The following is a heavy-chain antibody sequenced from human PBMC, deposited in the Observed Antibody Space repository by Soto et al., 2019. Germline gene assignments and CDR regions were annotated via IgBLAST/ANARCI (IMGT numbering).Heavy chain of an antibody. J-gene: IGHJ5*02. D-gene: IGHD6-19*01. CDR3: ARGTPNSGLNWFDP. CDR2: ISAYNSKT. Sequence: ASVKVSCKASGGLFSSYAISWVRQAPGQGLEWMGWISAYNSKTNYAQKLQGRVTMTTDTSTNTAYMELRSLRSDDTAVYYCARGTPNSGLNWFDPWGQGTLVTVSS. CDR1: GGLFSSYA. V-gene: IGHV1-18*01.